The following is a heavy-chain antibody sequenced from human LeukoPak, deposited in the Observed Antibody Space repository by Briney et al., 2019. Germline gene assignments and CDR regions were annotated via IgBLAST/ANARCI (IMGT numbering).Heavy chain of an antibody. J-gene: IGHJ3*02. CDR1: GFTFSWHA. D-gene: IGHD3-22*01. Sequence: GGCLRLSCSASGFTFSWHAMHWVRQAPGKGLEYVSAISSNGGSTYYADSVKGRFTISRDNSKNTLYLQMSSLRAEDTAVFYCVRTSSGYSPIWGQGTMVTVSS. V-gene: IGHV3-64D*06. CDR2: ISSNGGST. CDR3: VRTSSGYSPI.